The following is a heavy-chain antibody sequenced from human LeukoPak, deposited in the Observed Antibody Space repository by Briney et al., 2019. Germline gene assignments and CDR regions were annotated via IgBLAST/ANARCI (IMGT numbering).Heavy chain of an antibody. CDR2: INHSGST. CDR3: ARDQVRYQLLFKVYYYYMDV. D-gene: IGHD2-2*01. CDR1: GGSFSGYY. Sequence: PSETLSLTCAVYGGSFSGYYWSWIRQPPGKGLEWIGEINHSGSTNYNPSLKSRVTIPVDTSKNQFSLKLSSVTAADTAVYYCARDQVRYQLLFKVYYYYMDVWGKGTTVTVSS. V-gene: IGHV4-34*01. J-gene: IGHJ6*03.